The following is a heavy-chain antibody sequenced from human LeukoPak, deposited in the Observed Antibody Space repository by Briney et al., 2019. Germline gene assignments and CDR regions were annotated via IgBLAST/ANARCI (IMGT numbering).Heavy chain of an antibody. CDR3: ARTYDFWSGQAGNWFDP. D-gene: IGHD3-3*01. V-gene: IGHV4-59*08. Sequence: PSGTLSLTCTVSGGSISSYYWSWIRQPPGKGLEWIGYIYYSGSTNYNPSLKSRVTTSVDTSKNQFSLKLSSVTAADTAVYYCARTYDFWSGQAGNWFDPWGQGTLVTVSS. CDR2: IYYSGST. CDR1: GGSISSYY. J-gene: IGHJ5*02.